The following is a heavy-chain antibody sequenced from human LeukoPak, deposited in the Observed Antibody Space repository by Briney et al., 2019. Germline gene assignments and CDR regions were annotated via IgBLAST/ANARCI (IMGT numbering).Heavy chain of an antibody. V-gene: IGHV3-21*01. CDR1: GFTFSTYS. J-gene: IGHJ4*02. Sequence: GGSLRLSCAASGFTFSTYSMNWVRQAPGKGLEWVSSISGSSIYIYYADSVKGRFTISRDNAKNSLNLQMNNLRAEDTAVYYCARDPPYYDSSGYYYDYWGQGTLVTVSS. D-gene: IGHD3-22*01. CDR3: ARDPPYYDSSGYYYDY. CDR2: ISGSSIYI.